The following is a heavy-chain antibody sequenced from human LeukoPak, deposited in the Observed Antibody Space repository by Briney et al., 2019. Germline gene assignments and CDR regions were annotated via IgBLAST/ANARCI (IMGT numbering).Heavy chain of an antibody. V-gene: IGHV1-69*04. CDR1: GGTFSSYA. Sequence: SVKVSCKASGGTFSSYAISWVRQAPGQGLEWMGRIIPILGIANYAQKFQGRVTITADKSTSTAYMELSSLRSEDTAVYYCASPYGDSNAFDIWGQGTMVTVSS. D-gene: IGHD4-17*01. CDR2: IIPILGIA. CDR3: ASPYGDSNAFDI. J-gene: IGHJ3*02.